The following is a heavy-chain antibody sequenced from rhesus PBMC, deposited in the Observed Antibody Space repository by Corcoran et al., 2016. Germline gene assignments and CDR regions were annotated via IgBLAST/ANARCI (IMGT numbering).Heavy chain of an antibody. CDR2: ISGSSGST. CDR1: GGSFSGYY. J-gene: IGHJ4*01. V-gene: IGHV4-165*01. Sequence: QVQLQESGPGLVKPSETLSPTCAVPGGSFSGYYWGWIRQPPGKGLEWIGYISGSSGSTDYNPSLKSRVTISTDTSKNQFSLKLSSVTAADTAVYYCARDRTPGIAAAGTPDYWGQGVLVTVSS. CDR3: ARDRTPGIAAAGTPDY. D-gene: IGHD6-31*01.